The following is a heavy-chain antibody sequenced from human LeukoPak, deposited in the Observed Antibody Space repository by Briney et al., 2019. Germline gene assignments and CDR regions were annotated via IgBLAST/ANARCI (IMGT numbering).Heavy chain of an antibody. J-gene: IGHJ5*02. CDR3: ARASSGYYHLFDP. V-gene: IGHV4-34*01. CDR1: GGSFSGYY. CDR2: INHSGST. D-gene: IGHD3-22*01. Sequence: SETLSLTCAVYGGSFSGYYWSWIRQPPGKGLEWIGEINHSGSTNYNPSLKSRVTISVGTSKNQFSLKLSSVTAADTAVYYCARASSGYYHLFDPWGQGTLVTVSS.